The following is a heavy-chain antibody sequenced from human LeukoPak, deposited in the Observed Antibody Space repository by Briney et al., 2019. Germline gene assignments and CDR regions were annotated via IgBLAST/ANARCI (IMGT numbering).Heavy chain of an antibody. CDR1: GFTFSSYS. D-gene: IGHD3-10*01. V-gene: IGHV3-21*01. CDR2: ISSSSSYI. CDR3: ARDMAQALWFGELYYGMDV. Sequence: GGSLRLSCAASGFTFSSYSMNWVRQAPGKGLEWVSSISSSSSYIYYADSVKGRFTISRDNAKNSLYLQMNSLRAEDTAVYYCARDMAQALWFGELYYGMDVLGQGTTVTVSS. J-gene: IGHJ6*02.